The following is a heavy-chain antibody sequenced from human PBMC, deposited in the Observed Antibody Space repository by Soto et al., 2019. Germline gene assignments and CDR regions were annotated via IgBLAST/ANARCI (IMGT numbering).Heavy chain of an antibody. D-gene: IGHD3-22*01. V-gene: IGHV1-18*01. CDR2: ISAYNGNT. CDR3: ARDRMYYYDSSGYYPLEY. Sequence: QVQLVQSGAEVKKPGASVKVSCKASGYTFTSYGISWVRQAPGQGLEWMGWISAYNGNTNYAQKIQGRVTMTTDTSTSTAYRELRSLRSDDTAVYYCARDRMYYYDSSGYYPLEYWGQGTLVTVSS. J-gene: IGHJ4*02. CDR1: GYTFTSYG.